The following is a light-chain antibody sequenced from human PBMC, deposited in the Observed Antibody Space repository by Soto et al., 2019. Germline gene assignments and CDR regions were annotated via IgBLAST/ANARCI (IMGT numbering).Light chain of an antibody. V-gene: IGLV2-11*01. CDR2: DVI. CDR3: CSFADTFYV. CDR1: NSDVGGYNF. Sequence: QSALTQPRSVSGSPGQSVTISCTGTNSDVGGYNFVSWYQHYPGKVPKLIIYDVIKRSSGVPDRFSGSKSGNTASLTISGLQAEDEADYYCCSFADTFYVFGTGTKVTVL. J-gene: IGLJ1*01.